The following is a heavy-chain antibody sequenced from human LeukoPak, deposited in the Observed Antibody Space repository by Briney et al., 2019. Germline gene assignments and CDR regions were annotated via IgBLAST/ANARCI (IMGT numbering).Heavy chain of an antibody. V-gene: IGHV4-39*01. CDR1: GGSISSSSYY. CDR3: ASAGYSSGWYLGY. CDR2: IYYSGST. D-gene: IGHD6-19*01. Sequence: SETLSLTCTVSGGSISSSSYYWGWIRQPPGKGLEWIGSIYYSGSTYYNPSLKSRVTISVDTSKNQFSLKLSSVTAADTAVYYCASAGYSSGWYLGYWGQGTLVTVSS. J-gene: IGHJ4*02.